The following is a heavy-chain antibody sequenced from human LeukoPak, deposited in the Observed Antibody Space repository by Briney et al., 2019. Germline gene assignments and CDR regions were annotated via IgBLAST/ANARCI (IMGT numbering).Heavy chain of an antibody. Sequence: GGSLRLSCVASGFTISGYSMNWVRQAPGKRLEWVAYISSSGSTIYYADSVKGRFTISRDNAKNSLYLQMNSLRAEDTAVYYCARATVVSPNYWGQGTLVTVSS. D-gene: IGHD4-23*01. CDR3: ARATVVSPNY. CDR1: GFTISGYS. J-gene: IGHJ4*02. V-gene: IGHV3-48*04. CDR2: ISSSGSTI.